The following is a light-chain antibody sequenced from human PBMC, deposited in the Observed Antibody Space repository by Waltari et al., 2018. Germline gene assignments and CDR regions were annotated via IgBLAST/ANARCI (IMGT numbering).Light chain of an antibody. CDR1: QGISKY. CDR2: AAS. J-gene: IGKJ4*01. CDR3: QKYNSAPQLT. Sequence: DIQMTQSPSSLSASVGDRVTITCRASQGISKYLAWYQQKPGKVPKLLIYAASTLQSGVPSRFSGSGSVTDFTLTISSLQPEDVATYYCQKYNSAPQLTFGGGTKVEIK. V-gene: IGKV1-27*01.